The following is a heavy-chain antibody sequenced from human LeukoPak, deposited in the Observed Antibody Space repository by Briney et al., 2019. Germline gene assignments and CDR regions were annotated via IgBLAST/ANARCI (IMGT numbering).Heavy chain of an antibody. Sequence: GGSLRLSCAASGFTFSNYNMGWVRQAPGKGLEWVSSISGSSDYIYYAGSVKGRFTISRDNAKNSLYLQMNSLRAEDTAVYYCARVLRYCSGGNCYSGGLGYMDVWGKGTTVTISS. D-gene: IGHD2-15*01. V-gene: IGHV3-21*01. CDR3: ARVLRYCSGGNCYSGGLGYMDV. CDR2: ISGSSDYI. J-gene: IGHJ6*03. CDR1: GFTFSNYN.